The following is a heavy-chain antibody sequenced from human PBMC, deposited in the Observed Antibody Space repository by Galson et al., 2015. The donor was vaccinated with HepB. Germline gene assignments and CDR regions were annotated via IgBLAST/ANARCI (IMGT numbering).Heavy chain of an antibody. J-gene: IGHJ4*02. D-gene: IGHD6-13*01. Sequence: SLRLSCAASGFTVSSNYMSWVRQAPGKGLEWVSVIYSGGSTYYADSVKGRFTISRDNSKNTLYLQMNSLRAEDTAVYYCAKASADSSSWYETYYFDYWGQGTLVTVSS. V-gene: IGHV3-53*01. CDR2: IYSGGST. CDR1: GFTVSSNY. CDR3: AKASADSSSWYETYYFDY.